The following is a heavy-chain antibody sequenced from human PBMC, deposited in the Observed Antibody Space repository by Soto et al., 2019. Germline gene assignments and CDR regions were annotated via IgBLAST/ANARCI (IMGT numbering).Heavy chain of an antibody. Sequence: EVKLVESGGGLVQPGGSLKVACAASGFIFSDSPIHGVRQASGKGLEWVGRIRSKANSYATAYTASVKGRFTVSRDDSEKTGHLPKNSLKMEDMAVYYCTSRIEAAAGGGGYFDLWGRGTLVTVSS. CDR3: TSRIEAAAGGGGYFDL. J-gene: IGHJ2*01. CDR1: GFIFSDSP. D-gene: IGHD6-13*01. V-gene: IGHV3-73*02. CDR2: IRSKANSYAT.